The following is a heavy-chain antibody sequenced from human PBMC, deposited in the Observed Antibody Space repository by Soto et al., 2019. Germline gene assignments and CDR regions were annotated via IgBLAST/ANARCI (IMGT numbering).Heavy chain of an antibody. D-gene: IGHD3-16*01. Sequence: VQLVESGGGLVQPGGSLRLSCAASGFTFSDYFMSWIRQAPGKGLEWLSYIGPSGSDTYYSDSVKDRFTISRDNARNSLYLQMNSLRDDDTAVYYCAREITSTQSWGQGTLVTVSS. J-gene: IGHJ4*02. CDR3: AREITSTQS. CDR1: GFTFSDYF. CDR2: IGPSGSDT. V-gene: IGHV3-11*01.